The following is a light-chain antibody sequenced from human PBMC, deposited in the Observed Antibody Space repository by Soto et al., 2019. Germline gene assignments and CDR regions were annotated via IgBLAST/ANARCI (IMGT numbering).Light chain of an antibody. V-gene: IGKV3-20*01. CDR3: QQYGDSVT. Sequence: TVLTQSPGTLSLSPGERVTLSCRASQSVSNRYLAWYQQKPGQAPRLLIYGASSRATGIPDRFSGSGSGTDFTLTISRLEAEDFAVYYCQQYGDSVTFGGGPKVEIK. J-gene: IGKJ4*01. CDR1: QSVSNRY. CDR2: GAS.